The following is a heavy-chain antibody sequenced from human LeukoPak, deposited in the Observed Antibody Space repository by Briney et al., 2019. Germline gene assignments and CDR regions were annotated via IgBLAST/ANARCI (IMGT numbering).Heavy chain of an antibody. Sequence: GGSLRLSCAASGFTFNSHDMHWVRQPTGKGLEWVSVIGTAGNTYYADSVKGRFTISRENARNSLLLQMDNLRAEDTAVYYCARSKSYSSGWTDFDWWGQGTLVTVSS. CDR3: ARSKSYSSGWTDFDW. CDR2: IGTAGNT. D-gene: IGHD6-19*01. CDR1: GFTFNSHD. J-gene: IGHJ4*02. V-gene: IGHV3-13*01.